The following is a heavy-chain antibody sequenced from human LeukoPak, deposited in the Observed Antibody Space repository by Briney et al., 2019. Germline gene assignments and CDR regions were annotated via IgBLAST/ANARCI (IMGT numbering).Heavy chain of an antibody. Sequence: PGGSLRLSCAASGFTFSSYEMNWGRQAPGKGLEWVSYISYSGSTIYYADSVKGRFTTSRDTARNSLYLQMNSLRAEDTAVYYCARIAVAGGHFDYWGQGTLVTVSS. CDR1: GFTFSSYE. V-gene: IGHV3-48*03. CDR3: ARIAVAGGHFDY. J-gene: IGHJ4*02. D-gene: IGHD6-19*01. CDR2: ISYSGSTI.